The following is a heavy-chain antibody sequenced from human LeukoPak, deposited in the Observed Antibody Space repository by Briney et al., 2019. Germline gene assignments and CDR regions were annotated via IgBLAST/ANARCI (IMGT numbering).Heavy chain of an antibody. J-gene: IGHJ4*02. V-gene: IGHV3-23*01. CDR1: GFTFSNYG. CDR2: ISNSGGNT. Sequence: GGSLRLSCAASGFTFSNYGMNWVRQAPGKGLEWVSVISNSGGNTYYADSVKGRFTISRDNSKNTLYLQMNSLRAEDTAVYYCAKGPTEAARGPYFDYWGQGTLVTVSS. D-gene: IGHD6-6*01. CDR3: AKGPTEAARGPYFDY.